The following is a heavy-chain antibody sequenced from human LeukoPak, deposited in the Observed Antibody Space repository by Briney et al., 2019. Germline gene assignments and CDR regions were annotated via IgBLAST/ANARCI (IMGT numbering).Heavy chain of an antibody. V-gene: IGHV4-59*01. J-gene: IGHJ6*03. CDR1: GGSISSYY. CDR3: ARVAAAVYYYYYMDV. CDR2: IYYSGST. D-gene: IGHD6-13*01. Sequence: PSETLSLTCTVSGGSISSYYWSWIRQPPGKGLEWIGYIYYSGSTNYNPSLKSRVTISVDTSKNQFSLKLSSVTAADTAVYYCARVAAAVYYYYYMDVWGKGTTVTVSS.